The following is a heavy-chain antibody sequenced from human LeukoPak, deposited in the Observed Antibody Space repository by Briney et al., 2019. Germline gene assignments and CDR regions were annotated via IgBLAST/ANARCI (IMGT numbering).Heavy chain of an antibody. CDR2: IYPGDSDT. CDR3: ARSADSSASYYFDY. V-gene: IGHV5-51*01. CDR1: GCSFTSYW. Sequence: GESLKISCKGSGCSFTSYWIGWVRQMPGKGLEWMGIIYPGDSDTRYSPSFQGQVTISADRSISTAYLQWSSLRASDTAVYYCARSADSSASYYFDYWGQGTLVTVSS. J-gene: IGHJ4*02. D-gene: IGHD3-22*01.